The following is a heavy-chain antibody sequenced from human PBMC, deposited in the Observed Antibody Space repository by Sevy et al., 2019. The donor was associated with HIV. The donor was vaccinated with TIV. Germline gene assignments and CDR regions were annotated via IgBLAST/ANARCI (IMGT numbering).Heavy chain of an antibody. CDR1: GFTFSKYS. V-gene: IGHV3-23*01. Sequence: QLGGSLRLSCAASGFTFSKYSMSWVRQPPGKGLEWVSILSFGCGEINYADSVKGRFTISRVNSKSSVYLQMNNLRPEDTAVYYCETEGCTKPHDYWGQGTLVTVSS. D-gene: IGHD2-8*01. CDR2: LSFGCGEI. CDR3: ETEGCTKPHDY. J-gene: IGHJ4*02.